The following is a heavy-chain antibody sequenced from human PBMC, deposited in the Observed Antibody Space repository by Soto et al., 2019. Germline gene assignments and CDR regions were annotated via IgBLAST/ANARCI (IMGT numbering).Heavy chain of an antibody. CDR3: AREAPAASDAFDV. CDR1: GGPISSYY. CDR2: IYYNGNT. J-gene: IGHJ3*01. Sequence: SQTLSLTCTVSGGPISSYYWSWIRHPPGKGLEWIGYIYYNGNTHYNPSLKSRVTISIDTSVNQFSLTLTSVTAADTAVYFCAREAPAASDAFDVWGQGTMVTVSS. V-gene: IGHV4-59*12. D-gene: IGHD2-2*01.